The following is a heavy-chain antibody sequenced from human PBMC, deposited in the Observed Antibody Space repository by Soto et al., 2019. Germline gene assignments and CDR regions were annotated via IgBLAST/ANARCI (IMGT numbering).Heavy chain of an antibody. D-gene: IGHD2-2*01. CDR2: IWYDGSNK. J-gene: IGHJ6*02. Sequence: QVQLVESGGGVVQPGRSLRLSCAASGFTFSSYGMHWVRQAPGKGLEWVAVIWYDGSNKYYADSVKGRFTISRDNSKNTLYLQMNSLRAEDTAVYYCASGYCSSTSCYFKSSYYYYGMDVWGQGTTVTVSS. V-gene: IGHV3-33*01. CDR1: GFTFSSYG. CDR3: ASGYCSSTSCYFKSSYYYYGMDV.